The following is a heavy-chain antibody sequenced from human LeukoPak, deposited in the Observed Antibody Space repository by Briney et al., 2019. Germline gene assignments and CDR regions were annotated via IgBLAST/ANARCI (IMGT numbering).Heavy chain of an antibody. Sequence: ASVKVSCKASGYTFTSCGISWVRQAPGQELGWMGWISAYNGNTNYAQNLQGRVTMTTDTSTSTAYMELRSLRSDDTAVYYCARDFGGGTVYYYYYYMDVWGKGTTVTVSS. CDR1: GYTFTSCG. V-gene: IGHV1-18*01. CDR3: ARDFGGGTVYYYYYYMDV. D-gene: IGHD3-16*01. CDR2: ISAYNGNT. J-gene: IGHJ6*03.